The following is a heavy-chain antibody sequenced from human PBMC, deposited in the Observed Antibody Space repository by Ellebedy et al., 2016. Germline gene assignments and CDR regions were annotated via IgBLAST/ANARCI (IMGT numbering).Heavy chain of an antibody. J-gene: IGHJ4*02. V-gene: IGHV1-69*04. CDR3: ARSGSGWLFLAY. Sequence: SVKVSXXASGGTFSSYAISWVRQAPGQGLEWMGRIIPILGIANYAQKFQGRVTITADKSTSTAYMELSSLRSEDTAVYYCARSGSGWLFLAYWGQGTLVTVSS. D-gene: IGHD6-19*01. CDR2: IIPILGIA. CDR1: GGTFSSYA.